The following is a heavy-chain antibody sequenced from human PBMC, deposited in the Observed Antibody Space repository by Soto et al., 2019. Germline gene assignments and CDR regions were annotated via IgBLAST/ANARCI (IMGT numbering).Heavy chain of an antibody. CDR3: AGDVNYAFDR. CDR2: IGWTPSTV. V-gene: IGHV3-48*01. CDR1: GFTFSSVS. Sequence: EVLLVESGGVLVQPGESLRISCAASGFTFSSVSMNWLRQAPGKGLEWVSYIGWTPSTVYYADSVQGRFTISRDNAQNLLFLQMNSLRAEDTAVYYCAGDVNYAFDRWGQGTLVTVSS. D-gene: IGHD1-7*01. J-gene: IGHJ4*02.